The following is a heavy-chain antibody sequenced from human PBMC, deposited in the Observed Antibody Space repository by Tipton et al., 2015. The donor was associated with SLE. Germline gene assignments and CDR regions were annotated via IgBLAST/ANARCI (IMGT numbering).Heavy chain of an antibody. V-gene: IGHV4-39*01. J-gene: IGHJ3*02. D-gene: IGHD3-10*01. Sequence: LRLSCTVSGGSISSRSYYWGWISQPPGKGLEWIGSIYYRGATYYNPSLKSRVTIAVDTSTNQFSLKLTSVTAADTAVYYCARRMVQGGDALDIWGLGTLVTVSS. CDR3: ARRMVQGGDALDI. CDR1: GGSISSRSYY. CDR2: IYYRGAT.